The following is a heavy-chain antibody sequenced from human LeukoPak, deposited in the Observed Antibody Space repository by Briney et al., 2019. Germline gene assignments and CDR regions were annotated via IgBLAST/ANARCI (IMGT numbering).Heavy chain of an antibody. CDR1: GGSMTSYY. D-gene: IGHD4-11*01. J-gene: IGHJ4*02. V-gene: IGHV3-23*01. CDR3: AKLTTS. CDR2: TVGGGDGT. Sequence: ETLSLTCSVSGGSMTSYYWSWVRQAPGKGLEWVAVTVGGGDGTYYADSVKGRFTISRDNSNNTLYLQMNSLRAEDTAVYYCAKLTTSWGQGTLVTVSS.